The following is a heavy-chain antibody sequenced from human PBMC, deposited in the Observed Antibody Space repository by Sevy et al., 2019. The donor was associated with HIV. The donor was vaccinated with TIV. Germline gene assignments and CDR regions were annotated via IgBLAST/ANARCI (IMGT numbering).Heavy chain of an antibody. D-gene: IGHD2-15*01. CDR1: GYTFTSYG. Sequence: ASVKVSCKASGYTFTSYGISWVRQAPGQGLEWMGWISAYNGNTNYAQKLQGRVTMTTDTSTSTAYMELRSLRSDDTAVDYCARDEVGKGYCSGGSCYSYYYYGMDVWGQGTTVTVSS. V-gene: IGHV1-18*01. J-gene: IGHJ6*02. CDR3: ARDEVGKGYCSGGSCYSYYYYGMDV. CDR2: ISAYNGNT.